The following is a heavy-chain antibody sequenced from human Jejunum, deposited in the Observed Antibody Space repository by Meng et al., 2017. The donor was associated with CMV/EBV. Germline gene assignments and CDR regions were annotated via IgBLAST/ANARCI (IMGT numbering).Heavy chain of an antibody. V-gene: IGHV3-74*01. J-gene: IGHJ5*02. CDR1: STYW. D-gene: IGHD5-18*01. CDR2: INSDGSTT. CDR3: ARGKFQSVGIVYSYFDP. Sequence: STYWMHWVRQAPGNGLVWVSRINSDGSTTNYADSVKGRFTISRDNAKNTLYLQMNSLRAEDTAVYYCARGKFQSVGIVYSYFDPWGQGALVTVSS.